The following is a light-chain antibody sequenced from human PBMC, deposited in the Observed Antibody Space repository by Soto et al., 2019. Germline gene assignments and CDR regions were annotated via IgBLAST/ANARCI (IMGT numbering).Light chain of an antibody. CDR1: STDHYGSNY. CDR3: SSYAGRNLLL. V-gene: IGLV2-8*01. CDR2: EVT. Sequence: QSALTQPPSASGSPGQSVTISCTGTSTDHYGSNYVSWYQQHPGKVPKLIIYEVTQRPSGVPDRFSGSKSGNTASLTVSGLQAEDEADYYCSSYAGRNLLLFGAGTK. J-gene: IGLJ1*01.